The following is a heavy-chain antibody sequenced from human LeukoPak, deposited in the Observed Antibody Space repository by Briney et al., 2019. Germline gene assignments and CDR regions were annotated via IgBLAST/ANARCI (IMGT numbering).Heavy chain of an antibody. J-gene: IGHJ4*02. CDR3: AKDIVVVPAARIDY. V-gene: IGHV3-30*18. CDR1: RFTFSNYV. D-gene: IGHD2-2*01. Sequence: GGSLRLSCAASRFTFSNYVMHWVRQAPGKGLEWVAVISYDGSDKYYADSVKGRFTISRDNSKNTLYLQMNSLRAEDTAVYYCAKDIVVVPAARIDYWGQGTLVTVSS. CDR2: ISYDGSDK.